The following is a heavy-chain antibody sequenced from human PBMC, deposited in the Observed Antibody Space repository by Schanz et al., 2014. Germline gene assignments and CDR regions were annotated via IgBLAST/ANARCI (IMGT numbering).Heavy chain of an antibody. CDR3: ARAVQLWFGEFPSYFDL. D-gene: IGHD3-10*01. CDR1: RFTFSSYS. CDR2: ITASGDYM. V-gene: IGHV3-21*01. J-gene: IGHJ2*01. Sequence: EVQLVESGGGLVKPGGSLRLSCEASRFTFSSYSFNWVRQAPGKGLEWVSSITASGDYMHYADSVKGRFTISRDNARNSLYLQMNNLRVEDTAVYYCARAVQLWFGEFPSYFDLWGRGTLVSVSS.